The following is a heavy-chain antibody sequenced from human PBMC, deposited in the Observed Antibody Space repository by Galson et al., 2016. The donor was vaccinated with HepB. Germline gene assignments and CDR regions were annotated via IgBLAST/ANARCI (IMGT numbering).Heavy chain of an antibody. Sequence: SLRLSCAGLGFSFVVYVMHWGRQAPGKGLEWVSGIICTSHIKGYADSEMGLFTITRDNVKHSLYMQMNSLRVEDTGLYYCGKARARGDYTGYLAETDSWGQGALVTVSS. J-gene: IGHJ5*01. CDR2: IICTSHIK. V-gene: IGHV3-9*01. CDR3: GKARARGDYTGYLAETDS. CDR1: GFSFVVYV. D-gene: IGHD5-12*01.